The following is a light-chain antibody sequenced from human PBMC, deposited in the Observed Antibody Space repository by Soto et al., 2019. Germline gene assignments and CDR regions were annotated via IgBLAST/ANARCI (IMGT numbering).Light chain of an antibody. J-gene: IGKJ5*01. CDR3: QQYRMSPNT. CDR2: GAS. Sequence: EIVFTQSPCTVSLSPGERATLSCRASRSTNNNYLAWYQQKPGLAPGLLIYGASTRATGVPDRFSGSGSGTDFSLTIRGLKPEDFAVYYCQQYRMSPNTFGQGTRLEIK. CDR1: RSTNNNY. V-gene: IGKV3-20*01.